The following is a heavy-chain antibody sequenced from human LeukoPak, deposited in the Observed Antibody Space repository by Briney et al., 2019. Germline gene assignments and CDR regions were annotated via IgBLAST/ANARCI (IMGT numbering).Heavy chain of an antibody. J-gene: IGHJ6*03. CDR1: GGSFSVYY. V-gene: IGHV4-34*01. CDR3: ARGRVAGSPSPSYYYYMDV. Sequence: SETLSLTCAVYGGSFSVYYWSWIRQPPGKGLEWIGQINHSGSTNYNPSLKSRITISVDTSKNQFSLKLSSVTAADTAVYYCARGRVAGSPSPSYYYYMDVWGKGTTVTVPS. D-gene: IGHD6-19*01. CDR2: INHSGST.